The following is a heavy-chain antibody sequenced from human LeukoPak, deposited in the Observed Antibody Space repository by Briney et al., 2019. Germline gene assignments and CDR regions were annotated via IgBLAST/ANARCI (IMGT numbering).Heavy chain of an antibody. CDR1: GYTFTSYG. CDR2: ISAYNGNT. J-gene: IGHJ4*02. Sequence: ASVKVSCKAFGYTFTSYGISWVRQAPGQGLEWMGWISAYNGNTNYAQKLQGRVTMTTDTSTSTAYMELRSPRSDDTAVYYCAREAVYYYDSSGYYFFDYWGQGTLVTVSS. V-gene: IGHV1-18*01. D-gene: IGHD3-22*01. CDR3: AREAVYYYDSSGYYFFDY.